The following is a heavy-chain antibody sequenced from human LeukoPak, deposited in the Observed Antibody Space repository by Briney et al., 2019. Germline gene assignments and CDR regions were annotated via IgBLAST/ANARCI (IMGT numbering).Heavy chain of an antibody. J-gene: IGHJ4*02. CDR3: ARGINTAMATGY. D-gene: IGHD5-18*01. CDR2: IVVGSGNT. CDR1: GFTFTSSA. Sequence: GTSVKVSCKASGFTFTSSAVQWVRQARGQRLEWIGWIVVGSGNTNYAQKFQERVTITRDMSTSTAYMELSSLGSEDTAVYYCARGINTAMATGYWGQGTLVTVSS. V-gene: IGHV1-58*01.